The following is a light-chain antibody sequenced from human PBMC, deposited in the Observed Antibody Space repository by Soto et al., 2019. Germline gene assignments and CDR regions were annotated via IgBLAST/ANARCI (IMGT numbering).Light chain of an antibody. CDR2: GAS. Sequence: EIVLTQSPGTLSLSPGERATLSCRASQRVSSSYLAWYQQKPGQAPRLLMYGASSRATGIPDRFSGSGSGTDFTLTISRLEPEDFAVYYCQQYGSSSITFGQGTRLESK. CDR3: QQYGSSSIT. J-gene: IGKJ5*01. V-gene: IGKV3-20*01. CDR1: QRVSSSY.